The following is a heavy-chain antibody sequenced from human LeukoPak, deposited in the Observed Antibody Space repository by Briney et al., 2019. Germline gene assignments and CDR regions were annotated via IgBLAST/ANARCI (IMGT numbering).Heavy chain of an antibody. CDR3: ARDGPAQMVDLDY. CDR1: GYTFSCTGWY. D-gene: IGHD3-10*01. CDR2: IHPNNGDT. J-gene: IGHJ4*02. V-gene: IGHV1-2*02. Sequence: DSVKVSCKASGYTFSCTGWYLYWLRQAPGQGLECMGWIHPNNGDTAYAQKFEGRVAMTRDTSISTAYMELRRLRPDDTAVYFCARDGPAQMVDLDYWGQGTLVTVSS.